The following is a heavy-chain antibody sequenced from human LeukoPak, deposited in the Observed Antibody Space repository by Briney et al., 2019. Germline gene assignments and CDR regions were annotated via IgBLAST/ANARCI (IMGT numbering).Heavy chain of an antibody. J-gene: IGHJ4*02. Sequence: GGSLRLSCAASGFTFDDYAMHWVRQAPGRGLEWVSGISWNSGSIGYADSVKGRITISRDNAKNSLYLQMNSLRAEDTALYYCAKGSYGSGSYYNYYFDYWGQGTLVTVSS. CDR3: AKGSYGSGSYYNYYFDY. CDR2: ISWNSGSI. D-gene: IGHD3-10*01. V-gene: IGHV3-9*01. CDR1: GFTFDDYA.